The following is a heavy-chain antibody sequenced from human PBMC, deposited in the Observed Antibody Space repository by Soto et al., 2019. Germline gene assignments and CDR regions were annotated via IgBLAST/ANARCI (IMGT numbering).Heavy chain of an antibody. CDR1: GFTFSSYA. J-gene: IGHJ4*02. Sequence: PGGSLRLSCAASGFTFSSYAMHWVRQAPGKGLEWVAVISYDGSNKYYADSVKGRFTISRDNSKNTLHLQMNSLRAEDTAVYYCAKDMADTLRYFDWSLDWGQGTLVTVSS. D-gene: IGHD3-9*01. CDR2: ISYDGSNK. CDR3: AKDMADTLRYFDWSLD. V-gene: IGHV3-30-3*01.